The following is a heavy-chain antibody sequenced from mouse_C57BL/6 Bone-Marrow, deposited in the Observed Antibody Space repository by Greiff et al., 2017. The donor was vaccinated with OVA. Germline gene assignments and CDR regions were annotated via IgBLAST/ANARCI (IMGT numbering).Heavy chain of an antibody. CDR3: ARRGLYYGKDYFDY. D-gene: IGHD1-1*01. CDR1: GYTFTSYW. J-gene: IGHJ2*01. V-gene: IGHV1-50*01. Sequence: QVQLQQSGAELVKPGASVKLSCKASGYTFTSYWMQWVKQRPGQGLEWIGEIDPSDSYTNYNQKFKGKATLTVDTSSSTAYMQLSSLTSEDSAVYYCARRGLYYGKDYFDYWGQGTTLTVSS. CDR2: IDPSDSYT.